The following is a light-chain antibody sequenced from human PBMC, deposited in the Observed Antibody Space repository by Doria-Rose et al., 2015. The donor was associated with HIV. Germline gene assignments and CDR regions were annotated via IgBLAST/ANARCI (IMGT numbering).Light chain of an antibody. CDR1: QSVSTD. V-gene: IGKV3-15*01. J-gene: IGKJ5*01. CDR3: HQYNNWPT. CDR2: GAS. Sequence: QSPETLSVSPGESATLSCRASQSVSTDLAWYQHKPGQATRLLIWGASTRATGIPARFSGSGSGTEFTLTISSLQSEDFAIYFCHQYNNWPTFGQGTRLDIK.